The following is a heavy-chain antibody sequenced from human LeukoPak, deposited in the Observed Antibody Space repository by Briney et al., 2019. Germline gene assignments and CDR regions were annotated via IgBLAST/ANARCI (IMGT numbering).Heavy chain of an antibody. CDR3: ARDLGGHRHYYYYGMDV. Sequence: GGSLRLSCAASGFTFSSYEMNWVRQAPGKGLEWVSYISSSGSTIYYTDSVKGRFTISRDNAKNSLYLQMNSLRAEDTAVYYCARDLGGHRHYYYYGMDVWRQGTTVTVS. CDR1: GFTFSSYE. J-gene: IGHJ6*02. CDR2: ISSSGSTI. V-gene: IGHV3-48*03. D-gene: IGHD1-26*01.